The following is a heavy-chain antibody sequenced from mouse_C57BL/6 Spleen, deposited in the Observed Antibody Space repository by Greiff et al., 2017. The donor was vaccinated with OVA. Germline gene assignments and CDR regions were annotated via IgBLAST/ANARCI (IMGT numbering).Heavy chain of an antibody. CDR3: ARWGGNYDYAMDY. CDR2: IYPGSGST. J-gene: IGHJ4*01. CDR1: GYTFTSYW. V-gene: IGHV1-55*01. Sequence: QVQLQQPGAELVKPGASVKMSCKASGYTFTSYWITWVKQRPGPGLEWIGDIYPGSGSTNYNEKFKSTATLTLDTSSSTAYMQLSSLTSEDSAVYYCARWGGNYDYAMDYWGQGTSVTVSS. D-gene: IGHD2-1*01.